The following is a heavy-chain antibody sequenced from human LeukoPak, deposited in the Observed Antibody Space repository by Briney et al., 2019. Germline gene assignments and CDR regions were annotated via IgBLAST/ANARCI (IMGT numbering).Heavy chain of an antibody. V-gene: IGHV1-18*01. J-gene: IGHJ3*02. Sequence: ASVKVSCKTSGYTFSLYGINWVRQAPGQGLEWMGWISTDKGNTNQTQRLQGRLTMTTDTSTGTAYMDLRSLTSDDTAVYYCARDHGITVAGIASGFDKWGQGTMVTVSS. CDR2: ISTDKGNT. D-gene: IGHD6-19*01. CDR3: ARDHGITVAGIASGFDK. CDR1: GYTFSLYG.